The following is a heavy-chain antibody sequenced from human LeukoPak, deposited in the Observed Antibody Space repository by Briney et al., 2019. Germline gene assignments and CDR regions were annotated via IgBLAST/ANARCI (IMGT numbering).Heavy chain of an antibody. CDR2: INHSGST. CDR3: ARVRHIAAGPNYYYYMDV. J-gene: IGHJ6*03. CDR1: GGSFSGDY. Sequence: SETLSLTCAVYGGSFSGDYWSWIRQPPGKGLEWIGEINHSGSTNYNPSLKSRVTISVDTSKNQFSLKLGSVTAAGTAVYYCARVRHIAAGPNYYYYMDVWGKGTTVSVS. V-gene: IGHV4-34*01. D-gene: IGHD6-6*01.